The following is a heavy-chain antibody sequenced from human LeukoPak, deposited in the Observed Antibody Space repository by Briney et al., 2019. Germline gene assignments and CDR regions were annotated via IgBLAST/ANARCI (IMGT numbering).Heavy chain of an antibody. Sequence: GGSLRLSCAASGFTFSSYAMHWVRQAPGKGLEWVAVISYDGSNKYYADSVKGRFTISRDNSKNTLYLQKNSLRAEDTAVYYCARGQRLGSGYYEYYFDYWGQGTLVTVSS. V-gene: IGHV3-30-3*01. CDR3: ARGQRLGSGYYEYYFDY. CDR2: ISYDGSNK. D-gene: IGHD3-9*01. CDR1: GFTFSSYA. J-gene: IGHJ4*02.